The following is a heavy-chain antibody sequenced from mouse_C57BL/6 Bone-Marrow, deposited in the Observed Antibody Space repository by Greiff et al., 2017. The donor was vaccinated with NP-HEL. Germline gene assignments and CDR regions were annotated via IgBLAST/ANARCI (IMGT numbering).Heavy chain of an antibody. D-gene: IGHD2-5*01. CDR3: AFHSNFAY. CDR2: IDPSDSYT. J-gene: IGHJ3*01. V-gene: IGHV1-59*01. CDR1: GYTFTSYW. Sequence: QVQLKESGAELVRPGTSVKLSCKASGYTFTSYWMHWVKQRPGQGLEWIGVIDPSDSYTNYNQKFKGKATLTVDTSSSTAYMQLSSLTSEDSAVYYCAFHSNFAYWGQGTLVTVSA.